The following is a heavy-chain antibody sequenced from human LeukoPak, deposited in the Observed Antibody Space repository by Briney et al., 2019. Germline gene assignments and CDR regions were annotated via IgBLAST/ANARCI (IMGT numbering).Heavy chain of an antibody. D-gene: IGHD3-9*01. CDR1: GGSISSYY. Sequence: SETLSLTCTVSGGSISSYYWTWIRQPPGKGLEWIGYIYYSGSTNYSPSLKSRVTISVDTSKNQFSLKLSSVTAADTAVYYCAPLLRYFDWPPPPWGQGTLVTVSS. CDR3: APLLRYFDWPPPP. J-gene: IGHJ5*02. CDR2: IYYSGST. V-gene: IGHV4-59*01.